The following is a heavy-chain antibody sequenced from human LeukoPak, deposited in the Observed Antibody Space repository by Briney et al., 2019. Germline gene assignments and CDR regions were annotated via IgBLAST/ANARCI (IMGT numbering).Heavy chain of an antibody. J-gene: IGHJ5*02. CDR2: ISSNGGST. CDR3: ARDPTTDRGVITNTWFDP. D-gene: IGHD3-10*01. CDR1: GFTFSSYP. Sequence: GGSLRLSCAASGFTFSSYPMHWVRQAPGKGLEYVSAISSNGGSTYYANSVKGRFTISRDNSKNMLYLQMGSLRAEDMAVYYCARDPTTDRGVITNTWFDPWGQGTLVTVSS. V-gene: IGHV3-64*01.